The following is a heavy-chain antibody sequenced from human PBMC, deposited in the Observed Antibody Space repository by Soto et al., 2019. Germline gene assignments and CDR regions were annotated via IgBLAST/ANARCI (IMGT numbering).Heavy chain of an antibody. CDR2: IASSGGKT. CDR3: ANIYRTWFSAQQCFYF. Sequence: EVQLLESGGGLVQPGGSLRLSCAASGFTFSSSAMSWVRQAPGKGLEWVSTIASSGGKTNYVDSVKGRFTISRDNSKNTLTLQMISLKADDTAIYYCANIYRTWFSAQQCFYFWGQGTLVTVSS. D-gene: IGHD3-16*02. CDR1: GFTFSSSA. V-gene: IGHV3-23*01. J-gene: IGHJ4*02.